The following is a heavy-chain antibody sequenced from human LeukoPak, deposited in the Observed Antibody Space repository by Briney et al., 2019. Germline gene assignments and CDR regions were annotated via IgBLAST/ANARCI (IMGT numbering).Heavy chain of an antibody. V-gene: IGHV3-23*01. CDR3: VKHVGSRWSNNRFDP. CDR2: VSRSGGTT. Sequence: PGGSLRLSCAASGFTFDSYAMSWVRQAPGKGLEWVSAVSRSGGTTYYADSAKGRFTISRDNSNNTVYLQMNSLRVGDTALYYCVKHVGSRWSNNRFDPWGQGTLVTVSS. D-gene: IGHD6-13*01. J-gene: IGHJ5*02. CDR1: GFTFDSYA.